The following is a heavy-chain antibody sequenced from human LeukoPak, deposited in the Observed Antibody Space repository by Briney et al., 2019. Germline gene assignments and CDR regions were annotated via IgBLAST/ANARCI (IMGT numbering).Heavy chain of an antibody. V-gene: IGHV4-59*01. CDR2: IYYSGST. CDR3: AREGGLGNSDGYDY. J-gene: IGHJ4*02. D-gene: IGHD5-18*01. Sequence: SETLSLTCTVSGGSISSYYWSWIRQPPGKGLEWVGCIYYSGSTNYNPSLKSRVTISVDTSKNQFSLKPSSVNAADPAGYYCAREGGLGNSDGYDYWGQGTLVTVSS. CDR1: GGSISSYY.